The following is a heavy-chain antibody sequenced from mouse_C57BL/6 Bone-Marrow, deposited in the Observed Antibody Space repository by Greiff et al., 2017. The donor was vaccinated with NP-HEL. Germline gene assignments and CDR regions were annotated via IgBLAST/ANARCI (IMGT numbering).Heavy chain of an antibody. J-gene: IGHJ3*01. V-gene: IGHV1-5*01. CDR1: GYTFTSYW. D-gene: IGHD3-2*02. CDR2: IYPGNSDT. CDR3: TRKNNSSGSWFAY. Sequence: QLQKSGTVLARPGASVKMSCKTSGYTFTSYWMHWVKQRPGQGLEWIGAIYPGNSDTSYNQKFKGKAKLTAVTSASTAYMELSSLTNEDSAVYYCTRKNNSSGSWFAYWGQGTLVTVSA.